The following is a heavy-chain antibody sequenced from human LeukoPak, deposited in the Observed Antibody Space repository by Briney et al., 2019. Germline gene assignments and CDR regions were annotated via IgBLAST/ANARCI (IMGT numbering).Heavy chain of an antibody. CDR2: IIPIFGTA. J-gene: IGHJ6*02. CDR1: GGTFSSYA. CDR3: ASEPRGNYYYGMDV. Sequence: GASVTVSCTASGGTFSSYAISWVRQAPGQGLEWMGGIIPIFGTANYAQKFQGRVTITADGSTSTAYMELSSLRSEDTAVYYCASEPRGNYYYGMDVWGQGTTVTVSS. V-gene: IGHV1-69*13.